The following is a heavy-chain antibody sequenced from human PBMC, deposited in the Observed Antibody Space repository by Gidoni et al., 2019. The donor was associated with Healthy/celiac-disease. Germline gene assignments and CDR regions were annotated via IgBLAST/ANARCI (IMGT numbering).Heavy chain of an antibody. CDR2: INHSGST. CDR1: VGSFSGYY. D-gene: IGHD5-18*01. CDR3: ARGDTAMVYFDY. V-gene: IGHV4-34*01. J-gene: IGHJ4*02. Sequence: QVQLQQWCAGLLKPSETLSLTCAVYVGSFSGYYWSWIRQPPGKGLEWIGEINHSGSTNYNPSLKSRVTISGDTSKNQFSLKLSSVTAADTAVYYCARGDTAMVYFDYWGQGTLVTVSS.